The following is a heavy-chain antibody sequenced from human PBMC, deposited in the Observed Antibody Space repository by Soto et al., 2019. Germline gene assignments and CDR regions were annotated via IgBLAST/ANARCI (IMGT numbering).Heavy chain of an antibody. CDR1: GGSFSGYY. Sequence: QVQLQQWGAGLLKPSETLSLTCAVYGGSFSGYYCYWIRQPPGKRPEWIGEINHSGSTNYNPSLKSRVTISRDQPPMQVSLIFSSVTAADQAVYNCARGYGRNFYSWGQGTLLTVSS. J-gene: IGHJ4*02. V-gene: IGHV4-34*01. CDR2: INHSGST. CDR3: ARGYGRNFYS. D-gene: IGHD3-10*01.